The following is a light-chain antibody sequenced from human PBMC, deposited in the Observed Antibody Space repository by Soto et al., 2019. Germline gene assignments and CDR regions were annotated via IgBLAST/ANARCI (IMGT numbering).Light chain of an antibody. Sequence: SYELTQPPSVSVAPGKMARITCGGNNIGDKSVHWYQQNPGQAPVVVIYYDSDRPSGIPERFSGSNSGNTATLTISRVEAGNEADYYCQAWDSSSDHVIFGGGTKVTVL. CDR2: YDS. V-gene: IGLV3-21*01. CDR1: NIGDKS. CDR3: QAWDSSSDHVI. J-gene: IGLJ2*01.